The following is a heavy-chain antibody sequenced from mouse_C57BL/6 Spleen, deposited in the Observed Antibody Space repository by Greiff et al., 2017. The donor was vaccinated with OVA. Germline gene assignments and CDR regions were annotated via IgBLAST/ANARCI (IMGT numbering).Heavy chain of an antibody. D-gene: IGHD1-1*01. CDR2: IHPNGGST. V-gene: IGHV1-64*01. CDR1: GYTFTSYW. Sequence: VQLQQSGAELVKPGASVKLSCKASGYTFTSYWMHWVQQRPGQGLEWIGMIHPNGGSTNYNEKFKSKATLTVDKSSSTVYMQLSSLTSEDSAVYYCARSGESSPGDYWGQGTTLTVSS. CDR3: ARSGESSPGDY. J-gene: IGHJ2*01.